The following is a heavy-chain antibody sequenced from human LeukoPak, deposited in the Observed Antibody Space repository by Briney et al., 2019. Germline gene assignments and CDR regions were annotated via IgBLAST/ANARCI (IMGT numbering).Heavy chain of an antibody. D-gene: IGHD6-13*01. CDR2: ISGSGSST. CDR3: ARTRGDYSSSWWVYYFDY. Sequence: GGSLRLSCAASGFTFRSNTMSWVRQAPGRGLEWVSVISGSGSSTYYADSVKGRFTISRDNSENTLYLQMNSLRAEDTAVYYCARTRGDYSSSWWVYYFDYWGQGTLVTVSS. J-gene: IGHJ4*02. V-gene: IGHV3-23*01. CDR1: GFTFRSNT.